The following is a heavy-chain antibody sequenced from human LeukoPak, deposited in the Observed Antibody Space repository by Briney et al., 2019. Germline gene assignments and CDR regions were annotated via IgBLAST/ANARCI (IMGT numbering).Heavy chain of an antibody. D-gene: IGHD2-15*01. CDR1: GYTFTSYD. Sequence: ALVKVSCKASGYTFTSYDINWVRRATGQGLGWMGWMNPNSGNTGYAQKFQGRVTMTRNSSITTAYMELSSLRSEDTAVYYCARRHGRCSDGSCYYPDYWGQGTLVTVSS. J-gene: IGHJ4*02. CDR2: MNPNSGNT. CDR3: ARRHGRCSDGSCYYPDY. V-gene: IGHV1-8*01.